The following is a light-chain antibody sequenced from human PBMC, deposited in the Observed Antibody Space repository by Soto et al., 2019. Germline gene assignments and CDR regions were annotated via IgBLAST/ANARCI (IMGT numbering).Light chain of an antibody. CDR1: QSISSW. CDR3: QQYNSYSWT. J-gene: IGKJ1*01. CDR2: DAS. Sequence: DIQMTQSPSTLSASVGDRVTITCRASQSISSWLAWHQQKPGKAPKLLIYDASSLESGVPSRFSGSRSGTEFTLTISSLQPDDFATYYCQQYNSYSWTFGQGTKVEIK. V-gene: IGKV1-5*01.